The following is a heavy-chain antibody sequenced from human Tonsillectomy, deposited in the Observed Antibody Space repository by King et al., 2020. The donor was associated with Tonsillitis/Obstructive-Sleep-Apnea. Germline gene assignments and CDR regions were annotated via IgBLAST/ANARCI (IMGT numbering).Heavy chain of an antibody. V-gene: IGHV3-66*01. J-gene: IGHJ4*02. Sequence: VQLVESGGGLVQPGGSLRLSFAASGFTVSSNDMSWVRQAPGKGLEWVSVIYSGGSTYYADSVKGRFTISRDNSKNPLYLQMNSLRAEDTAVYYCARDVRGGYCSSTSCYVDYWGQGTLVTVSS. CDR2: IYSGGST. CDR3: ARDVRGGYCSSTSCYVDY. D-gene: IGHD2-2*01. CDR1: GFTVSSND.